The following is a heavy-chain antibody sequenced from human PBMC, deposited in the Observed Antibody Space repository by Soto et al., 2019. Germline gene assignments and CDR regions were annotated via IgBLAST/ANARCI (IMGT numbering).Heavy chain of an antibody. CDR3: ARGRGGSRGIQY. Sequence: EVQLVESGGGLAQPGGSLRLSCAASGFTFSDYYMSWVRQPPGKGLEWISYIRGSTSDKYYADSVKGRFTISRDNARSSLYLQRSGLSADDTAVYYCARGRGGSRGIQYWGQGTLVTVSS. D-gene: IGHD5-12*01. J-gene: IGHJ4*02. CDR2: IRGSTSDK. CDR1: GFTFSDYY. V-gene: IGHV3-48*01.